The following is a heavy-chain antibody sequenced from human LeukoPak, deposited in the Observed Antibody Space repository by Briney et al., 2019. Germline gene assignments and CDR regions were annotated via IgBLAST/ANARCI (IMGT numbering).Heavy chain of an antibody. Sequence: SGSLSLTCTVSGGSVRGYYWTWLRQSPGKGLVWIGFHYHVSSTNYSPSLKNRVSISVHTSDNHFSLKLRSVTAADTAIYYCARGLMTTVPRFDFCGQGALVTVSS. CDR1: GGSVRGYY. D-gene: IGHD4-17*01. CDR2: HYHVSST. J-gene: IGHJ4*02. CDR3: ARGLMTTVPRFDF. V-gene: IGHV4-59*02.